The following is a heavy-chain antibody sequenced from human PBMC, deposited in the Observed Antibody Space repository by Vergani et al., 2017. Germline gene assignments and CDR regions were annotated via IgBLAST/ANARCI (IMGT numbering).Heavy chain of an antibody. Sequence: EVQLVESGGGLVKPGGSLRLSCAASGFTFSSYSMNWVRQAPWNGLEWVSSISSSSSYIYYADSVKGRFTISRDNAKNSLYLQMNSLRAEDTAVYYCARELFTSSGYFSFDYWGQGTLVTVSS. V-gene: IGHV3-21*01. D-gene: IGHD3-22*01. J-gene: IGHJ4*02. CDR2: ISSSSSYI. CDR1: GFTFSSYS. CDR3: ARELFTSSGYFSFDY.